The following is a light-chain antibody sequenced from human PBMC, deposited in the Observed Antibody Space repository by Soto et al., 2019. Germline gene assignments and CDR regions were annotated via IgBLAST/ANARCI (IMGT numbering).Light chain of an antibody. Sequence: EIVMTQSQATLSVSPGERATLSCRSSQRVSSNLAWYQQKPGQAPRLLISGASNRATCIPPSFSGSGSGTEVTLTICSLQSQDFAVYYWQQNNNWWKCGQGTKVEIK. CDR2: GAS. CDR1: QRVSSN. J-gene: IGKJ1*01. CDR3: QQNNNWWK. V-gene: IGKV3-15*01.